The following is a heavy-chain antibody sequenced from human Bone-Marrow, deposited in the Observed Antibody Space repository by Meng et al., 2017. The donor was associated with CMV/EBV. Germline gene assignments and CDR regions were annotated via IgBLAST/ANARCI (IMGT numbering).Heavy chain of an antibody. J-gene: IGHJ6*02. Sequence: SETLSLTCTVSGGSISSYYWSWIRQPPGKGLEWIGYIYYSGSTNYNPSLKSRVTISVDTSKNQFSLKLSSVTAADTAVYYCARAPYSSSWGVWGQGTTVTVSS. CDR1: GGSISSYY. CDR2: IYYSGST. CDR3: ARAPYSSSWGV. D-gene: IGHD6-13*01. V-gene: IGHV4-59*01.